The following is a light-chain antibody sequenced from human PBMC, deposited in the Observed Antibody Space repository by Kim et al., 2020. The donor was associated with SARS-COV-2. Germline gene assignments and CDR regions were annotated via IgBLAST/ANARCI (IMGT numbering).Light chain of an antibody. CDR3: QHFNSYPLT. CDR1: QDISSS. CDR2: DAS. Sequence: AIQLTQFPSSLSASVGDRLTISCRASQDISSSLAWYQQKVGKSPKLLMYDASRLEGGVPSRFSGSGSGTDFTLTITSLQPEDSATYYCQHFNSYPLTFGGGTKVDIK. V-gene: IGKV1-13*02. J-gene: IGKJ4*01.